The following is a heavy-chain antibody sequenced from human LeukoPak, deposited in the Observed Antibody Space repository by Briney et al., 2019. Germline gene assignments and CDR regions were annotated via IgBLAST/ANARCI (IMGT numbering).Heavy chain of an antibody. V-gene: IGHV3-30-3*01. J-gene: IGHJ6*02. CDR3: ARDLPPEDV. CDR1: GFTFSHYA. Sequence: QAGGSLRLSCAASGFTFSHYAMPWVRQAPGKGLEWVALISYDGSNIQYADSLKGRFTISRDNSKNTLYLQMNSLRVDDTAVYYCARDLPPEDVWGQGTTVTVSS. CDR2: ISYDGSNI.